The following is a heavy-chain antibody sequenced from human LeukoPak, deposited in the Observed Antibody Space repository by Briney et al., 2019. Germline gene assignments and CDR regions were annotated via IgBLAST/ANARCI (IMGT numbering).Heavy chain of an antibody. D-gene: IGHD2-21*01. CDR2: ISYDGSNK. V-gene: IGHV3-30-3*01. J-gene: IGHJ4*02. Sequence: GGSLRLSCAASGFSFSLYSMHWVRQAPGKGLEWVSIISYDGSNKFYVDSVQGRFTISRDNSKNTLYLEMNSLRGEDTAVYFCARSQAQHFDYWGQGTLVTVSS. CDR3: ARSQAQHFDY. CDR1: GFSFSLYS.